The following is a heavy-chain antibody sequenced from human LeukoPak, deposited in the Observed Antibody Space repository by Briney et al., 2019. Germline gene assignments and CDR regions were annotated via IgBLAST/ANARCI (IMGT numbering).Heavy chain of an antibody. D-gene: IGHD4-11*01. CDR3: AREDYSNYVLDY. J-gene: IGHJ4*02. CDR2: IYYSGST. Sequence: SETLSLTCTVSGGSISSHYWSWIRQPPGKGLEWIGYIYYSGSTNYNPSLKSRVTISVDTSKNQFSLELSSVTAADTAVYYCAREDYSNYVLDYWGQGTLVTVSS. CDR1: GGSISSHY. V-gene: IGHV4-59*11.